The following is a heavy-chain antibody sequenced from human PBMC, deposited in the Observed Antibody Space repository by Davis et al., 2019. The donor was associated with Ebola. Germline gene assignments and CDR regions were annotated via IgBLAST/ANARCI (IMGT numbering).Heavy chain of an antibody. Sequence: GGSLRLSCAASGFPFYSHGMSWVRQAPGKGLEWVAFIRSEATSQDYGKSVQGRFFISRDDSKNTLYLQMNSLRVDDTAVYFCARDGPNYDVDYWGQGTLVTVSA. V-gene: IGHV3-30*02. CDR1: GFPFYSHG. J-gene: IGHJ4*02. CDR3: ARDGPNYDVDY. D-gene: IGHD3-22*01. CDR2: IRSEATSQ.